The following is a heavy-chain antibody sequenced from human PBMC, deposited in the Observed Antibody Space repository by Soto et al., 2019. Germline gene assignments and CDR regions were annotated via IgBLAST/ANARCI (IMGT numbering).Heavy chain of an antibody. CDR1: GFSLSTSGVG. J-gene: IGHJ4*02. CDR2: IYWDDDK. CDR3: AHRREWESSRGNYFDY. D-gene: IGHD1-26*01. Sequence: QITLKESGPTLVKPTQTLTLTCTFSGFSLSTSGVGVGWIRQPPGKALEWLALIYWDDDKRYSPSLKSRLTITKDTSKNQVVLTMTNMDPVDTATYYCAHRREWESSRGNYFDYWGQGTLVTVSS. V-gene: IGHV2-5*02.